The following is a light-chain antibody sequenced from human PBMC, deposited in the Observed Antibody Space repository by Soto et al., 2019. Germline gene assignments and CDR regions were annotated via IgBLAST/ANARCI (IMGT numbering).Light chain of an antibody. CDR3: QQRSDWPIT. J-gene: IGKJ4*01. CDR2: AAS. V-gene: IGKV3-11*01. Sequence: EIVLTQSPAILSLSPGERATLSCRASQSVSSYLTWYQQKPGQAPSLLIYAASNRATGIPARFSGSGSGTDFTLTISSLEPEDSEVYYCQQRSDWPITSGGGTKVEIK. CDR1: QSVSSY.